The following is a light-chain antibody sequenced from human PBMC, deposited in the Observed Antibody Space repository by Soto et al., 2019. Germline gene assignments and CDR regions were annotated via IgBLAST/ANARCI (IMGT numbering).Light chain of an antibody. CDR2: EVS. J-gene: IGLJ2*01. Sequence: QSVLTQPPSASGSPGQSVTISCTGTSSDVGGYNFVSWYQQHPGKAPKLMIYEVSKRPSGVPDRFSGSKSGNAASLTVSGLQAEAEADYYCSSYAGSKNYIFGGGTKLTVL. CDR3: SSYAGSKNYI. V-gene: IGLV2-8*01. CDR1: SSDVGGYNF.